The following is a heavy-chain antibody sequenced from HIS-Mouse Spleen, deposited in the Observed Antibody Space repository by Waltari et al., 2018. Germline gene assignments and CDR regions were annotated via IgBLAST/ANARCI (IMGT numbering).Heavy chain of an antibody. D-gene: IGHD6-6*01. CDR2: INHSGST. CDR3: AGITRQLVGDDAFDI. Sequence: QLQLQESGPGLVKPSETLSLTCTVSGGSISSSSYYWGWIRQPPGKGLEWIGEINHSGSTNYNPSLKSRVTISVDTSKNQFSLKLSSVTAADTAVYYCAGITRQLVGDDAFDIWGQGTMVTVSS. V-gene: IGHV4-39*07. J-gene: IGHJ3*02. CDR1: GGSISSSSYY.